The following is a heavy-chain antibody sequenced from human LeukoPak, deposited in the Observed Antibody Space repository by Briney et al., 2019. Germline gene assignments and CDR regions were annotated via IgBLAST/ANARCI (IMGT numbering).Heavy chain of an antibody. CDR1: GFTFSSYS. Sequence: GGSLRLSCAASGFTFSSYSMNWVRQAPGKGLEWVSYISSSSSYTNYADSVKGRFTISRDNAKNSLYLQMNSLRAEDTAVYYCARERGSGVFDYWGQGTLVTVSS. J-gene: IGHJ4*02. V-gene: IGHV3-21*05. D-gene: IGHD3-10*01. CDR3: ARERGSGVFDY. CDR2: ISSSSSYT.